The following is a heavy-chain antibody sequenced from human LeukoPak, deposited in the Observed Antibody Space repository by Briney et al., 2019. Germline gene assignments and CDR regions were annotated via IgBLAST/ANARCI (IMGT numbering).Heavy chain of an antibody. J-gene: IGHJ4*02. Sequence: ASVKVSCKASGYTFTSYYMHWVRQAPGQGLEWMGIINPSGGSTSYAQKFQGRVTMTRDTSTSTVYMELSSLRSEDTAVYYCAREGDPLTMVRGVIIRTYPFDYWGQGTLVTVSS. D-gene: IGHD3-10*01. CDR2: INPSGGST. CDR1: GYTFTSYY. CDR3: AREGDPLTMVRGVIIRTYPFDY. V-gene: IGHV1-46*01.